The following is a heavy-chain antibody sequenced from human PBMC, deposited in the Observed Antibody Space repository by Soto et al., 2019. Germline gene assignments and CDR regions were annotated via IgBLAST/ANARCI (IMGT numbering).Heavy chain of an antibody. J-gene: IGHJ4*02. Sequence: QVQLVESGGGVVQPGSSLRLSCAASGFRFSNYDMHWVRRAPGKGLEWVALIWYDGSDKNYVDSVKGRFTISRDNSKSTLYLQMNSLRVEDTAVYYCARRHGYNYDYWGQGTLVTVSS. CDR2: IWYDGSDK. CDR3: ARRHGYNYDY. CDR1: GFRFSNYD. V-gene: IGHV3-33*01. D-gene: IGHD5-12*01.